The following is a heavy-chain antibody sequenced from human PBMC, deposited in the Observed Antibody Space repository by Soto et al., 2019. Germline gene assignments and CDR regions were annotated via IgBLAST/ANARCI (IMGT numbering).Heavy chain of an antibody. Sequence: ASVKVSCKASGYTFTSYGISWVRQAPGQGLEWVGWISAHNGDARYAQNLQGRITMTTDTFTNTAYMELTSLTSDDTAVYYCARDWSRYYDSSGLMWFYWGQGTLVTVSS. CDR1: GYTFTSYG. V-gene: IGHV1-18*01. CDR3: ARDWSRYYDSSGLMWFY. J-gene: IGHJ4*02. D-gene: IGHD3-22*01. CDR2: ISAHNGDA.